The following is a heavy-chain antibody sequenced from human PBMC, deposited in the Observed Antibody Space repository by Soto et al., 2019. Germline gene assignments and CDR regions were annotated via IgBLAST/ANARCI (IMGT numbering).Heavy chain of an antibody. CDR1: GFTFSNYA. D-gene: IGHD1-26*01. Sequence: QIQLVESGGGVVQPGRSLRLSCTASGFTFSNYAIHWVRQAPGKGLKWVAVISFDGGNKYYADSVKGRFTISRDNSKNTLFLQMNSLRAEDTAVYYCVRAGGVLRATLDYWGQGTLVTVSS. J-gene: IGHJ4*02. CDR2: ISFDGGNK. CDR3: VRAGGVLRATLDY. V-gene: IGHV3-30-3*01.